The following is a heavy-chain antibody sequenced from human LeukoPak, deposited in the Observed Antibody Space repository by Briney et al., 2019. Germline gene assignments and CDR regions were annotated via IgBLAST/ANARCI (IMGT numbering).Heavy chain of an antibody. CDR2: INTDGSST. D-gene: IGHD6-13*01. Sequence: GGSLSLSCAASGFTFSSNWRNWVRQAPGKGLVWVSVINTDGSSTSYADSVKGRFTISRDNAKNTLYLQMNSLRAEDTAVYYCARDYSSSWYYYYYYMDVWGKGTTVTVSS. CDR3: ARDYSSSWYYYYYYMDV. CDR1: GFTFSSNW. V-gene: IGHV3-74*01. J-gene: IGHJ6*03.